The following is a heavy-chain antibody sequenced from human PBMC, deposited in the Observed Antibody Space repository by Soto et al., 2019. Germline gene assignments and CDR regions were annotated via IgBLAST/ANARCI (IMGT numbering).Heavy chain of an antibody. CDR1: SFSMYS. J-gene: IGHJ5*02. Sequence: EVQVVESGGGLVKPGGSLRLSCNFSFSMYSMDWVRQAPGKGLEWVASISSGSAFIKYADSVKDRFTISRDNAKNSVSLQMDSLRVEDTAMYYCTRDQGGSYDSWFDPWGRGTLVTVSS. CDR2: ISSGSAFI. V-gene: IGHV3-21*01. CDR3: TRDQGGSYDSWFDP. D-gene: IGHD1-26*01.